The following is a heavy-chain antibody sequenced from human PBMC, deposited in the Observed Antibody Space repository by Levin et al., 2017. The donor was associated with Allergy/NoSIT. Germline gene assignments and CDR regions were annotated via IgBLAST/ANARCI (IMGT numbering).Heavy chain of an antibody. J-gene: IGHJ3*02. CDR2: IKQDGSEK. D-gene: IGHD3-9*01. CDR1: GFTFSSYW. Sequence: PGGSLRLSCAASGFTFSSYWMSWVRQAPGKGLEWVANIKQDGSEKYYVDSVKGRFTISRDNAKNSLYLQMNSLRAEDTAVYYCAREYFDWSYAFDIWGQGTMVTVSS. V-gene: IGHV3-7*04. CDR3: AREYFDWSYAFDI.